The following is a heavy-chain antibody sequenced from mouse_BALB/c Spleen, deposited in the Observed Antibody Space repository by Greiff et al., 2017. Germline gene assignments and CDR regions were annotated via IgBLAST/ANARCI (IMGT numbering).Heavy chain of an antibody. CDR2: IYPGDGDT. V-gene: IGHV1-82*01. D-gene: IGHD4-1*01. CDR1: GYAFSSSW. J-gene: IGHJ4*01. CDR3: ASLKLGPYAMDY. Sequence: QVQLQQSGPELVKPGASVKISCKASGYAFSSSWMNWVKQRPGQGLEWIGRIYPGDGDTNYNGKFKGKATLTADKSSSTAYMQLSSLTSVDSAVYFCASLKLGPYAMDYWGQGTSVTVSS.